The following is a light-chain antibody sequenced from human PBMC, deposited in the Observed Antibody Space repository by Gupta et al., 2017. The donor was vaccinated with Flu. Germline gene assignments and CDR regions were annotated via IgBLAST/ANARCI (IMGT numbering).Light chain of an antibody. CDR3: QAWDSGNVG. V-gene: IGLV3-1*01. Sequence: SYDLTQPASVSVAHGQPASTTCSGDNLGEKYACWYQRKPGQSPVLVIYKDTKRHAAIPERFWGDNLANKDTLTIGGNKERDEDEYYWQAWDSGNVGFGRGNK. CDR1: NLGEKY. CDR2: KDT. J-gene: IGLJ3*02.